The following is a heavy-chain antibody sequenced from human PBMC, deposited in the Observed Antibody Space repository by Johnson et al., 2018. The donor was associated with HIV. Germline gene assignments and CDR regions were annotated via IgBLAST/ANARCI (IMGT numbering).Heavy chain of an antibody. CDR3: ARDSTPWGGDYVGYAFDI. CDR1: GFTFSNAW. J-gene: IGHJ3*02. D-gene: IGHD4-17*01. Sequence: QVQLVESGGGLVKPGGSLRLSCAASGFTFSNAWMSWIRQAPGKGLEWVAYISSSGITIYYADSVKGRFTISRDNAKNSLSLLMNSLRPEDTAVYYCARDSTPWGGDYVGYAFDIWGQGTMVTVCS. V-gene: IGHV3-11*04. CDR2: ISSSGITI.